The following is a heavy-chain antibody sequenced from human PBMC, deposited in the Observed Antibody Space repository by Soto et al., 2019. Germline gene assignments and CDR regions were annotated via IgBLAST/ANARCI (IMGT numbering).Heavy chain of an antibody. CDR2: ISGDGSST. D-gene: IGHD3-10*01. J-gene: IGHJ4*02. V-gene: IGHV3-74*01. CDR3: ARGGRGSFDY. Sequence: EVHLVESGGGLVQPGGSLRLSCAASGFTFTTYYMHWVRQAPGKGLVWVSRISGDGSSTDYADSVKGRFTPSRDNARNTLSLQISSLRVEDTAVYYCARGGRGSFDYWGQAVLVTVSS. CDR1: GFTFTTYY.